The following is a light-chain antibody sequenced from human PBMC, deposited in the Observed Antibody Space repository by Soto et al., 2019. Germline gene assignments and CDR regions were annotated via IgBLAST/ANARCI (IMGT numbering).Light chain of an antibody. J-gene: IGLJ3*02. CDR3: QTWGTGMV. CDR2: LNSDGSH. Sequence: QPVLTQSPSASASLGASVKLTCTLSSGHNNYAIAWHRQHPEKGPRFLMKLNSDGSHRKGDGIPDRFSGSSSGAERYLTISSLQSEDEADYYCQTWGTGMVFGGGTKLTVL. CDR1: SGHNNYA. V-gene: IGLV4-69*01.